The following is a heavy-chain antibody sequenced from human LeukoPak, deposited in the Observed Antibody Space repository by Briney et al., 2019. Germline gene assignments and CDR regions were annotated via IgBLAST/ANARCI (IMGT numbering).Heavy chain of an antibody. D-gene: IGHD3-10*01. CDR3: AREGGYGSTAAGEAFDI. J-gene: IGHJ3*02. CDR2: ISGSGGST. V-gene: IGHV3-23*01. CDR1: GFTFSSYA. Sequence: PGGSLRLSCAASGFTFSSYAMSWVRQAPGKGLEWVSAISGSGGSTYYADSVKGRFTISRDNSKNTLYLQMNSLRAEDTAVYYCAREGGYGSTAAGEAFDIWGQGTMVTVSS.